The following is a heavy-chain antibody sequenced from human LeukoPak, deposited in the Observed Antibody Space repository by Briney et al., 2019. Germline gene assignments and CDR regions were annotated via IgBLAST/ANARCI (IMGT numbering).Heavy chain of an antibody. V-gene: IGHV1-69*13. CDR2: IIPIFGTA. J-gene: IGHJ4*02. D-gene: IGHD3-16*01. CDR1: GYTFTSYG. Sequence: GASVKVSCKASGYTFTSYGISWVRQAPGQGLEWMGGIIPIFGTANYAQKFQGRVTITADESTSTAYMELSSLRSEDTAVYYCASGAHLLNILDYWGQGTLVTVSS. CDR3: ASGAHLLNILDY.